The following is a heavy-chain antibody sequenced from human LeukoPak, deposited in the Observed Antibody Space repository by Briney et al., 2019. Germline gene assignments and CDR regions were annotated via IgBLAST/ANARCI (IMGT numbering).Heavy chain of an antibody. CDR2: IYSGGRT. Sequence: GGSLRLSCAAFGLTVSRNYMSWVRQAPGKGLEWVSVIYSGGRTYYADSVKGRFTISRDNSKNTLHLQMNSLRAEDTAVYYCARESNSGYYLSYWGQGTLVTVSS. CDR1: GLTVSRNY. J-gene: IGHJ4*02. V-gene: IGHV3-66*01. D-gene: IGHD3-22*01. CDR3: ARESNSGYYLSY.